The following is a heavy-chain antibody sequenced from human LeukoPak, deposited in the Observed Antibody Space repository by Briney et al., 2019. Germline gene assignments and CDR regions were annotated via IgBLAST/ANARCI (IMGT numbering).Heavy chain of an antibody. J-gene: IGHJ5*02. CDR2: IYYSGST. CDR3: ARKNGFWELTNWFDP. V-gene: IGHV4-39*07. CDR1: GGSISSSSYY. D-gene: IGHD1-26*01. Sequence: PSETLSLTCTVSGGSISSSSYYWGWIRQPPGKGLEWIGSIYYSGSTYYNPSLKSRVTISVDTSKNQFSLKLSSVTAADTAVYYCARKNGFWELTNWFDPWGQGTLVTVSS.